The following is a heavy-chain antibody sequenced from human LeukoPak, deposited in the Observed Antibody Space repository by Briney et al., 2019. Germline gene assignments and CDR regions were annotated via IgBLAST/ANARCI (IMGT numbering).Heavy chain of an antibody. D-gene: IGHD5-12*01. CDR3: VRGGYRGFDV. Sequence: GGSLRLSCAASGLTFSTYDMHWVRQATGEGLEWVSGIGKAGDTYYVGSVKGRFTISRENAKNSLYLQMNSLRSGDTAVYYCVRGGYRGFDVWGQGTVVTASS. CDR2: IGKAGDT. CDR1: GLTFSTYD. V-gene: IGHV3-13*04. J-gene: IGHJ3*01.